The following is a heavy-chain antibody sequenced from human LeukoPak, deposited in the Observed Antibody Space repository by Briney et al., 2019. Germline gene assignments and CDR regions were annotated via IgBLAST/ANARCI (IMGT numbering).Heavy chain of an antibody. Sequence: GASVKVSCKASGYTFTGYYMHWVRQAPGQGLEWMGWINPNSGGTNYAQKFQGWVTMTRDTSISTAYMELSRLRSDDTAVYYCAGSGSYGPNWFDPWGQGTLVTVSS. D-gene: IGHD3-10*01. CDR3: AGSGSYGPNWFDP. J-gene: IGHJ5*02. V-gene: IGHV1-2*04. CDR1: GYTFTGYY. CDR2: INPNSGGT.